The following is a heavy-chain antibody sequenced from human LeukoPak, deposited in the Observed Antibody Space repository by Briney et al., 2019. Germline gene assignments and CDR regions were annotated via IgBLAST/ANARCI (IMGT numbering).Heavy chain of an antibody. V-gene: IGHV4-61*02. D-gene: IGHD6-13*01. CDR3: ARRTRGSSLTYWYFDL. CDR1: GGSISSGSYY. J-gene: IGHJ2*01. Sequence: PSETLSLTCTVSGGSISSGSYYWSWIRQPAGKGLEWIGRIYTSGSTNYNPSLKSRVTISVDTSKNQFSLKLSSVTAADTAVYYCARRTRGSSLTYWYFDLWGRGTLVTVSS. CDR2: IYTSGST.